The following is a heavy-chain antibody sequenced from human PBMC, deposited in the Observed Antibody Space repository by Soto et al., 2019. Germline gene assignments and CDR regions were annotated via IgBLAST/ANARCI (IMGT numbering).Heavy chain of an antibody. CDR1: GYTFTSYG. CDR2: ISAYNGNT. D-gene: IGHD5-18*01. Sequence: QVQLVQSGAEVKKPGASVKVSCKASGYTFTSYGISWVRQAPGQGLEWMGWISAYNGNTNYAQKLQGRVTMTTDTSTSTAYMELRSVRSDDTAVYYCARDFYPPYVDTAQYGMDVWGQGTTVTVSS. J-gene: IGHJ6*02. V-gene: IGHV1-18*01. CDR3: ARDFYPPYVDTAQYGMDV.